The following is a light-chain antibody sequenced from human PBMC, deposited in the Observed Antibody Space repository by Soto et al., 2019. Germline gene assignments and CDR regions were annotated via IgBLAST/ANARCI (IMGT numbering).Light chain of an antibody. Sequence: EIVMTQSPATLSVSPGERATLSCRASQSVSSNLAWYQQKPGQAPRLLIYGASTRATGIPARFSGSGSGTDFTLTISGLQSEDFAVYYCQQYDNWRTFGQGTRLEIK. J-gene: IGKJ5*01. V-gene: IGKV3-15*01. CDR2: GAS. CDR3: QQYDNWRT. CDR1: QSVSSN.